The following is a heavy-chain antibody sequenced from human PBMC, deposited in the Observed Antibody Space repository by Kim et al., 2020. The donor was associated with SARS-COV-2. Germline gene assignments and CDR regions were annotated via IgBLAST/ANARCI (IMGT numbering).Heavy chain of an antibody. V-gene: IGHV3-74*01. CDR3: ATAGNFRFDN. CDR2: MDGDGSGK. Sequence: GGSLRLSCAASGFTFSSSWMHWVRQAPGEGLMWVSRMDGDGSGKNYADSVKGRFTVSRDNAKNTLYLQMNSLRVDDTALYYCATAGNFRFDNWGQGTLVT. CDR1: GFTFSSSW. J-gene: IGHJ4*02. D-gene: IGHD3-10*01.